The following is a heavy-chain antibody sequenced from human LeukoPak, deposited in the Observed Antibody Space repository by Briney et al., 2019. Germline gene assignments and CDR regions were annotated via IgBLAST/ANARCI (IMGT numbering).Heavy chain of an antibody. CDR2: ISYDGSNK. Sequence: PGRSLRLSCAASGFTFSSYGVHWVRQAPGKGLEWVAVISYDGSNKYYADSVKGRFTISRDNSKNTLYLQMNSLRAEDTAVYYCAHIVDYPFDYWGQGTLVTVSS. CDR3: AHIVDYPFDY. V-gene: IGHV3-30*03. J-gene: IGHJ4*02. D-gene: IGHD2-21*01. CDR1: GFTFSSYG.